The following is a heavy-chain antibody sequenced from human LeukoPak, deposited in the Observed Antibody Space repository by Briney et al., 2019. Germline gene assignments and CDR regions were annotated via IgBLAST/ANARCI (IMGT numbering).Heavy chain of an antibody. CDR1: GGTFSSYA. V-gene: IGHV1-69*05. CDR2: IIPIFGTA. CDR3: ARDASVVTELGYYYMDV. D-gene: IGHD2-2*01. J-gene: IGHJ6*03. Sequence: AASVKVSCKASGGTFSSYAISWVRQAPGQGLEWMGGIIPIFGTANYAQKFQGRVTITTDESTSTAYMELSSLRSEDTAVYYCARDASVVTELGYYYMDVWGKGTTVTVSS.